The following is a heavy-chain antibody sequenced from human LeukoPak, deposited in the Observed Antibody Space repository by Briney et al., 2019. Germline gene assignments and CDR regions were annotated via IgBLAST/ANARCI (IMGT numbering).Heavy chain of an antibody. V-gene: IGHV3-30*14. J-gene: IGHJ4*02. CDR2: ISYDGSNK. CDR1: GFTFSSYA. CDR3: ASEGYSSGWREYYFDY. D-gene: IGHD6-19*01. Sequence: GSLRLSCAASGFTFSSYAMHWVRQAPGKGLEWVAVISYDGSNKYYADSVKGRFTISRDNSKNTLYLQMNSLRAEDTAVYYCASEGYSSGWREYYFDYWGQGTLVTVSS.